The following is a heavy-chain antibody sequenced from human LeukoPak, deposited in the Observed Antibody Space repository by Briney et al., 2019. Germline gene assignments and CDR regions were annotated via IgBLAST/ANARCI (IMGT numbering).Heavy chain of an antibody. CDR2: IQYHGRDK. CDR3: AREGGRTVAGTFDN. CDR1: GFTFRTSG. D-gene: IGHD6-19*01. J-gene: IGHJ4*02. Sequence: GGSLRLSCAASGFTFRTSGMHWVRQAPGKGLEWVAFIQYHGRDKYYADSVKGRFAISRDNSKNTQYMEVNSLRAEDTAVYYWAREGGRTVAGTFDNWGQGTLVTVSS. V-gene: IGHV3-30*02.